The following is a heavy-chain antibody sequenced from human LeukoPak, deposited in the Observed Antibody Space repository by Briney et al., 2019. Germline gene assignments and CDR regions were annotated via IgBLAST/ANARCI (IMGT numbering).Heavy chain of an antibody. J-gene: IGHJ4*02. D-gene: IGHD3-10*01. V-gene: IGHV4-59*12. Sequence: SETLSLTCNVSGGSISSYYWTWIRQPPGKGLEWVGYMYSSGSTDYNPSLKSRVTISVDTSKNQFSLKLSSVTAADTAVYYCASLDYYGSGSYYNDYWGQGTLVTVSS. CDR3: ASLDYYGSGSYYNDY. CDR2: MYSSGST. CDR1: GGSISSYY.